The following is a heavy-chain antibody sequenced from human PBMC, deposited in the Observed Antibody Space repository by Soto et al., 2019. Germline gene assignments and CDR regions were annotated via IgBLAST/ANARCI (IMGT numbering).Heavy chain of an antibody. D-gene: IGHD3-9*01. CDR2: ISYDGSNK. CDR3: AKNRVYWVFYTHLDY. Sequence: QVQLVESGGGVVQPGRSLRLSCAASGFTFSSYGMHWVRQAPGKGLEWVAIISYDGSNKYYADSVKGRFTISRDNSKNTLYLQMNSLRAEDTAVYYCAKNRVYWVFYTHLDYWGQGTLVTVSS. J-gene: IGHJ4*02. CDR1: GFTFSSYG. V-gene: IGHV3-30*18.